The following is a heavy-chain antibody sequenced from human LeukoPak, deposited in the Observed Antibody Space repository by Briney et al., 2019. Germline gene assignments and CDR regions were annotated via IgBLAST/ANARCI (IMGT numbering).Heavy chain of an antibody. J-gene: IGHJ5*02. CDR1: GGSFSGYY. CDR2: INHSGST. D-gene: IGHD2-2*01. CDR3: ARGPLGYCSSTSSAPPACGGFDP. V-gene: IGHV4-34*01. Sequence: SETLSLTCAVYGGSFSGYYWSWLRQPPGKGLEWIGEINHSGSTNYNPSLKSRVTISVDTSKNQFSLKLSSVTAADTAVYYCARGPLGYCSSTSSAPPACGGFDPWGQGTLVTVSS.